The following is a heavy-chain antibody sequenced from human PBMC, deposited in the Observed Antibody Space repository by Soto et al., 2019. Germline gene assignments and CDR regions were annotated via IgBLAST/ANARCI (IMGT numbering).Heavy chain of an antibody. CDR2: ISSSGSTI. CDR1: GFTFSSYE. D-gene: IGHD2-2*01. V-gene: IGHV3-48*03. Sequence: PGGSLRLSCAASGFTFSSYEMNWVRQAPGKGLEWVSYISSSGSTIYYADSVKGRFTISRDNAKNSLYLQMNSLRAEDTAVYYCARDLGPGDTVLVPAAIDYWGQGTLVTVSS. J-gene: IGHJ4*02. CDR3: ARDLGPGDTVLVPAAIDY.